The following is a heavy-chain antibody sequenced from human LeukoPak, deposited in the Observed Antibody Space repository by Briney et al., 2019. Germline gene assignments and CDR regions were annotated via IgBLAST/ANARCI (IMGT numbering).Heavy chain of an antibody. J-gene: IGHJ3*02. V-gene: IGHV4-34*09. CDR2: INDSEST. D-gene: IGHD3-22*01. CDR3: ASSQAFRRYYYDSSGQKGHAFDI. Sequence: SETLSLTCAVYGGSFSGYYWSWLRQPPGKGLEWIGEINDSESTNYNPSLKSRVTISVDTSKNQFSLKLSSVTAADTAVYYCASSQAFRRYYYDSSGQKGHAFDIWGQGTMVTVSS. CDR1: GGSFSGYY.